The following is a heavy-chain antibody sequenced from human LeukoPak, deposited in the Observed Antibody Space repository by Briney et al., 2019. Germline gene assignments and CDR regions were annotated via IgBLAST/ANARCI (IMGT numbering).Heavy chain of an antibody. J-gene: IGHJ6*03. CDR1: GGYISSYS. D-gene: IGHD6-13*01. Sequence: SETLSLTCTVSGGYISSYSWSWIRQPPGKGLEWIGYNSGSTNYNPSLKSRVTISVDTSKNQFSLKLRSVTAADTAVYYCARDRVGQQLVGRNYYYYYMDVWGKGTTVTISS. CDR2: NSGST. CDR3: ARDRVGQQLVGRNYYYYYMDV. V-gene: IGHV4-59*01.